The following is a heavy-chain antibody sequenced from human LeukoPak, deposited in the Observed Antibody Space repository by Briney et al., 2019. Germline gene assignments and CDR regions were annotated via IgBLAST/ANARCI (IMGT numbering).Heavy chain of an antibody. CDR1: GGSISSYY. V-gene: IGHV4-59*01. Sequence: SETLSLTCTASGGSISSYYWSWIRQPPGKGLEWIGYIYYSGTTNYNPSLKSRVTISVDTSKNQFSLKLSSVTAADTAVYYCAKDLNPRYYDFWSGYGPPDYWGQGTLVTVSS. CDR3: AKDLNPRYYDFWSGYGPPDY. D-gene: IGHD3-3*01. J-gene: IGHJ4*02. CDR2: IYYSGTT.